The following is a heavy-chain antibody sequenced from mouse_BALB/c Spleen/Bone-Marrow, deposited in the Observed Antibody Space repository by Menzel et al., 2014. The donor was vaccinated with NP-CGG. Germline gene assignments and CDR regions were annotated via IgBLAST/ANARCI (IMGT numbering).Heavy chain of an antibody. V-gene: IGHV5-12*02. CDR1: GFTFSDYY. CDR2: ISNVGGST. CDR3: ARHNYDETWFAY. D-gene: IGHD2-4*01. Sequence: EVKLVESGGGLVQPGGSLKLSCATSGFTFSDYYMYWVRQTPEKRLEWVAYISNVGGSTYYPYTVKGRFTISRDNAKNTLYLQMSRLKSEDTAMYYCARHNYDETWFAYWGQGTLVTVSA. J-gene: IGHJ3*01.